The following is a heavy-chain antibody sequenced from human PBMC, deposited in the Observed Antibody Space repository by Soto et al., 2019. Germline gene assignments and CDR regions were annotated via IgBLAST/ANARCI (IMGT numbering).Heavy chain of an antibody. CDR1: GGSISSSSYY. CDR3: AREMVRGVITPFDY. J-gene: IGHJ4*02. D-gene: IGHD3-10*01. CDR2: IYYSGST. Sequence: SETLSLTCTVSGGSISSSSYYWGWIRQPPGKGLEWIGSIYYSGSTYYNPSLKSRFTISRDNAKNSLYLQMNSLRAEDTAVYYCAREMVRGVITPFDYWGQGTLVTVSS. V-gene: IGHV4-39*02.